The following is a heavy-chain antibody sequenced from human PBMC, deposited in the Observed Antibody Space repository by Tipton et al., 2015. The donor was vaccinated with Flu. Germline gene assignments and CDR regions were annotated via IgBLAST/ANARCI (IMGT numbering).Heavy chain of an antibody. V-gene: IGHV3-33*01. CDR3: STPTANFDL. CDR1: RFTFGHYG. J-gene: IGHJ2*01. CDR2: IWYDGSKK. D-gene: IGHD1-1*01. Sequence: QLVQSGGGVVQPGGSLRLSCAGSRFTFGHYGMHWVRQAPGEGLEWVAAIWYDGSKKYYADSVKGRFTISRDNSKNTLSLQMNSLRVEDTAMYYCSTPTANFDLWGRGTLVIVSS.